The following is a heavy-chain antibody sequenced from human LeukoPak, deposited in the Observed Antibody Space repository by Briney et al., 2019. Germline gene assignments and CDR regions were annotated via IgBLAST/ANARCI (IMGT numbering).Heavy chain of an antibody. CDR2: ISYSGST. J-gene: IGHJ4*02. D-gene: IGHD5-24*01. CDR1: GGSLSSHY. CDR3: ARDEMAVLDY. Sequence: SETLSLTCTVSGGSLSSHYWSWIRQPPGKGLEWIGYISYSGSTDYNPSLKSRVTISVDTTKNQFSLKLRSVTAADTAVYYCARDEMAVLDYWGQGTLVTVSS. V-gene: IGHV4-59*11.